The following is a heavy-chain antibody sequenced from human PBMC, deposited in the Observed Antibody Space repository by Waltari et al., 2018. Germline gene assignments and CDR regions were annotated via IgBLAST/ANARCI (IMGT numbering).Heavy chain of an antibody. CDR2: IYYSGST. CDR1: GGSISRSSYY. J-gene: IGHJ4*02. V-gene: IGHV4-39*01. D-gene: IGHD2-21*01. Sequence: QLQLQESGPGLVKPSETLSLTCTVSGGSISRSSYYWGWLRQPPGKGLEWIGSIYYSGSTYYNPSLKSRVTISVDTSKNQFSLKLSSVTAADTAVYYCARRDPNTRRGFDYWGQGTLVTVSS. CDR3: ARRDPNTRRGFDY.